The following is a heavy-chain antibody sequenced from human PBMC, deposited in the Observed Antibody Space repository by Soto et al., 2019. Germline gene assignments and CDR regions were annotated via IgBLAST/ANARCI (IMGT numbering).Heavy chain of an antibody. D-gene: IGHD3-10*01. CDR1: GGTFRTYA. Sequence: QVQLLQSGAEVKKPGSSVRVSCEASGGTFRTYAISWVRQAPGQGLEWMGEIIPIFGTVNYAQKFQGRVTITADESTTTVYMDLSSLTCENTAVYYCAKGGVARTPTSDYYYGVDGWGQGTTGTVSS. V-gene: IGHV1-69*12. CDR2: IIPIFGTV. CDR3: AKGGVARTPTSDYYYGVDG. J-gene: IGHJ6*02.